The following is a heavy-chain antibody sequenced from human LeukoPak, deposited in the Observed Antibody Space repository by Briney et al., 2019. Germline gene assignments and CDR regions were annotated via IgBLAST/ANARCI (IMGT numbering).Heavy chain of an antibody. V-gene: IGHV3-30*18. Sequence: GGSLRLSCAASGFTFSSYGMHWVRQAPGKGLEWVAAISFDGSHKYYADSVKGRFTISRDNSKNTLDLQVNSLTAEDTAVYYCAKDRRGASGNCYDNYYYGMDVWGQGTTVTVSS. CDR1: GFTFSSYG. CDR2: ISFDGSHK. D-gene: IGHD1-26*01. CDR3: AKDRRGASGNCYDNYYYGMDV. J-gene: IGHJ6*02.